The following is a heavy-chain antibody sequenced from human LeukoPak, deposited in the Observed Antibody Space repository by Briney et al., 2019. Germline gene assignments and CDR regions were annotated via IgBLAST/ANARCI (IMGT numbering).Heavy chain of an antibody. D-gene: IGHD1-7*01. V-gene: IGHV1-2*02. CDR3: ARGSNWSYEAGDY. CDR1: GYTFTGYY. J-gene: IGHJ4*02. Sequence: ASVKVSCKASGYTFTGYYVHWVRQAPGQGLEWMGWINPNSGGTNYAQKFQGRVTMTRDTSISTAYMELSRLRSDDTAVYYCARGSNWSYEAGDYWGQGTLVTVSS. CDR2: INPNSGGT.